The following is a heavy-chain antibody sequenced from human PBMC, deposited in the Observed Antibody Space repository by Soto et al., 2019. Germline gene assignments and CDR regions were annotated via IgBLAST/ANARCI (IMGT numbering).Heavy chain of an antibody. V-gene: IGHV4-4*02. J-gene: IGHJ5*02. D-gene: IGHD5-12*01. CDR1: GGSIRTPDW. CDR3: TRVTSVLGSEWAYVGSWFDP. Sequence: PSETLSLTCTVSGGSIRTPDWWSWVRQTPEKGLEWIGEIYHSGTPNYNPSLKSRVSMSVDKSNNQFSLKMYSVTAADTAVYYCTRVTSVLGSEWAYVGSWFDPWGQGTMVTV. CDR2: IYHSGTP.